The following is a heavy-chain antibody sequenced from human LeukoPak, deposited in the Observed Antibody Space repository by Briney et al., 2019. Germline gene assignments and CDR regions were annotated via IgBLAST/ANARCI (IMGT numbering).Heavy chain of an antibody. Sequence: ASVKVSCKASGYTFTGYYMHWVRQAPGQGLEWMGWINPNSGGTNYAQKFQGRVTMTRDTSISTAYMELSRLRSDDTAVYYCARGGSYGYSGSYYFDYWGQGTLVTVSS. D-gene: IGHD1-26*01. CDR2: INPNSGGT. CDR3: ARGGSYGYSGSYYFDY. J-gene: IGHJ4*02. V-gene: IGHV1-2*02. CDR1: GYTFTGYY.